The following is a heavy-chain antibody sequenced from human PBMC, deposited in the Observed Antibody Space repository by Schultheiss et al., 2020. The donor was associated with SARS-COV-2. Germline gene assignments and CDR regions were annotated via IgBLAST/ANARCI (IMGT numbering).Heavy chain of an antibody. V-gene: IGHV4-39*01. Sequence: SETLSLTCTVSGGSISSSSYYWGWIRQPPGKGLEWIGSIYHSGSTYYNPSLKSRVTISVDTSKNQFSLKLSSVTAADTAVYYCARTMVRVQPFDYWGQGTLVTVSS. CDR3: ARTMVRVQPFDY. CDR1: GGSISSSSYY. J-gene: IGHJ4*02. CDR2: IYHSGST. D-gene: IGHD3-10*01.